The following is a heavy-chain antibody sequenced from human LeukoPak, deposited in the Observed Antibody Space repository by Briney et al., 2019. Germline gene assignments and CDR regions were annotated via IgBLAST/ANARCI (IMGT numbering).Heavy chain of an antibody. V-gene: IGHV3-7*01. CDR2: INQDGSER. J-gene: IGHJ4*02. CDR1: GFIFSNYW. CDR3: ARDSLEY. Sequence: GGSLRLSCAASGFIFSNYWMSWARQAPGKGLEWVANINQDGSERNYVDSVKGRFTISRDNAKNLVYLQMNSLRAEDTAVYYCARDSLEYWGQGTLVTVSS.